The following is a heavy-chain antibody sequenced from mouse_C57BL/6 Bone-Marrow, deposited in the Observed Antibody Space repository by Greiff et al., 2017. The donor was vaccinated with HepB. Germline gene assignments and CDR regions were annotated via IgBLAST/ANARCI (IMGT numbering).Heavy chain of an antibody. D-gene: IGHD2-5*01. CDR3: TGYSNYRYYFDY. Sequence: VQLQQSGTVLARPGASVKMSCKTSGYTFPSYWMHWVKQRPGQGLEWIGAIYPGNSDTSYNQKFKGKAKLTAVTSASTAYMELSSLTNEDSAVYYCTGYSNYRYYFDYWGQGTTLTVSS. CDR1: GYTFPSYW. J-gene: IGHJ2*01. CDR2: IYPGNSDT. V-gene: IGHV1-5*01.